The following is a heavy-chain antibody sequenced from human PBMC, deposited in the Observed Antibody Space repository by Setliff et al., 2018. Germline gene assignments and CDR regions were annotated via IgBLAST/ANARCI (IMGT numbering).Heavy chain of an antibody. J-gene: IGHJ3*02. Sequence: PGGSLRLSCAASGFTFSSDSVSWVRQAPGKGLEWVSSISSSSSYIFYADSVKGRFTISRDNSKNTLYLQMNSLGAEDTAVYYCARSPANGGHDAFDIWGRGTMVTVSS. V-gene: IGHV3-21*01. CDR2: ISSSSSYI. CDR3: ARSPANGGHDAFDI. D-gene: IGHD6-25*01. CDR1: GFTFSSDS.